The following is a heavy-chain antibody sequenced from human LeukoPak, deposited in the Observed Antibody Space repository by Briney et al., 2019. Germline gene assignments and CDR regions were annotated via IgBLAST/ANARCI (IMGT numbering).Heavy chain of an antibody. Sequence: ASVKVSCKVSGYTFTVHYMHWVPQAPGQGLEWMGWINPNSGGTNYAQKFQGRVTMTRDTSISTAYMELTRLRSDDTAVYYCAIDYGTSRYYFDYWGQGTLVTVSS. D-gene: IGHD2-2*01. CDR3: AIDYGTSRYYFDY. CDR1: GYTFTVHY. J-gene: IGHJ4*02. CDR2: INPNSGGT. V-gene: IGHV1-2*02.